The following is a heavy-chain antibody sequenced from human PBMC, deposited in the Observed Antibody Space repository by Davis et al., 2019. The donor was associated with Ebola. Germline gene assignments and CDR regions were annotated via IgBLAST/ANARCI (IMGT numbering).Heavy chain of an antibody. D-gene: IGHD6-25*01. CDR1: GFTFSSYA. V-gene: IGHV3-23*01. CDR2: ISGSGGST. Sequence: GESLKISCAASGFTFSSYAMSWVRQAPGKALEWVSAISGSGGSTYYPDSVKGRFTISRDNSKNTLYLQMNSLRAEDTAVYYCAKDRPDGLIYYYYYIDVWGKETTVTVSS. J-gene: IGHJ6*03. CDR3: AKDRPDGLIYYYYYIDV.